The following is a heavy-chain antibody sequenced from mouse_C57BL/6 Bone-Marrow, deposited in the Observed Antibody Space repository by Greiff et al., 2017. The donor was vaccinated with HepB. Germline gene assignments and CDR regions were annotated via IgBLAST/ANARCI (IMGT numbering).Heavy chain of an antibody. Sequence: DVQLVESGGGLVQPGGSLKLSCAASGFTFSDYYMYWVRQTPEKRLEWVAYISNGGGSTYYPDTVKGRFTISRDNAKNTMYLQMSRLKSEDTAMYYCARQGIGYYGSSYWFAYWGQGTLVTVSA. CDR2: ISNGGGST. V-gene: IGHV5-12*01. J-gene: IGHJ3*01. CDR3: ARQGIGYYGSSYWFAY. CDR1: GFTFSDYY. D-gene: IGHD1-1*01.